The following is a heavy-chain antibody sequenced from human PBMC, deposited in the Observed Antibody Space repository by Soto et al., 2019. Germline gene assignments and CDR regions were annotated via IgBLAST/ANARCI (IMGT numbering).Heavy chain of an antibody. CDR1: GFTFSSYG. J-gene: IGHJ4*02. V-gene: IGHV3-30*18. CDR2: ISYDGSDQ. Sequence: QVQLVESGGGVVQPGRSLRLSCAASGFTFSSYGMYWVRQAPGKGLEWVARISYDGSDQFYGDSVKGRFTISRDNSKNILYVQMNSLRSEVTAVYYCAKDTGADYWGQGTVVTVSA. CDR3: AKDTGADY. D-gene: IGHD3-10*01.